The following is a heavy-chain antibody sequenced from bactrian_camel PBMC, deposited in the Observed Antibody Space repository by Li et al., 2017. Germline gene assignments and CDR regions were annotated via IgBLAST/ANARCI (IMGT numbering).Heavy chain of an antibody. V-gene: IGHV3S35*01. J-gene: IGHJ4*01. CDR1: GFTFSSYA. CDR3: AAEEDTGRGIWYPIPGAGGRIWQY. Sequence: VQLVESGGGLVQPGGSLRLSCAASGFTFSSYAMSWVRQAPGKGLEWVSSINSDGGLTNYVDSVKGRFFISQDNAKNTVYLQMNNLKPEDTAMYYCAAEEDTGRGIWYPIPGAGGRIWQYWGQGTQVTVS. CDR2: INSDGGLT. D-gene: IGHD2*01.